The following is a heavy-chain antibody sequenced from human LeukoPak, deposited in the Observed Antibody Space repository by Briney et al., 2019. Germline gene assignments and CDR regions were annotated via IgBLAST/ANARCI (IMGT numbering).Heavy chain of an antibody. D-gene: IGHD2-15*01. V-gene: IGHV3-23*01. CDR1: GFTFSSYA. Sequence: GRSLRLSCAASGFTFSSYAMSWVRQAPGKGLEWVSAISGSGGSTYYADSVKGRFTISRDNSKNTLYLQMNSLRAEDTAVYYCAKDRFSSPMIVVVVAATIGNIDYWGQGTLVTVSS. J-gene: IGHJ4*02. CDR2: ISGSGGST. CDR3: AKDRFSSPMIVVVVAATIGNIDY.